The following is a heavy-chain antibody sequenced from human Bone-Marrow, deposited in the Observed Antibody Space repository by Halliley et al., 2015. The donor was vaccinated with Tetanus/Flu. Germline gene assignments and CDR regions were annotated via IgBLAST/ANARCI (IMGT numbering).Heavy chain of an antibody. CDR2: INTYKGNT. V-gene: IGHV1-18*01. CDR3: ARGDCSASSCFFPFDS. J-gene: IGHJ4*02. Sequence: GWINTYKGNTNYAQSFQGRVTMTTDTSTSTAYMERRGLRSGDTAVYYCARGDCSASSCFFPFDSWGQGTLVTVSS. D-gene: IGHD2-15*01.